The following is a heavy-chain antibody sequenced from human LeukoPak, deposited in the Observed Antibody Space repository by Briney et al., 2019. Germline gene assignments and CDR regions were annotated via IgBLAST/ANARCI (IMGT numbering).Heavy chain of an antibody. J-gene: IGHJ3*02. CDR2: ISAYNGNT. V-gene: IGHV1-18*01. CDR1: GYTFTSYG. Sequence: ASVKVSCKASGYTFTSYGISWVRQAPGQGLELMGWISAYNGNTNYAQKLQGRVTMTTATSTSTAYMELRTLRSDDTAVYYCAREVRWPEWAFDIWGQGTMVTVSP. D-gene: IGHD5-24*01. CDR3: AREVRWPEWAFDI.